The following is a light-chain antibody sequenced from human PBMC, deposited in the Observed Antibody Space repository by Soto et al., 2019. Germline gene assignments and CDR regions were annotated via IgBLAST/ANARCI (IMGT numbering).Light chain of an antibody. CDR2: AAS. CDR3: QQSYSTPWT. Sequence: DIQITQSPSSLSASVGDRVTITCRASQSISSYLNWYQQKPGKAPKLLIYAASSLQSGVPSRFSGSGSGTDVTLTISSLQPEDFATYYCQQSYSTPWTFGLGTKVEIK. V-gene: IGKV1-39*01. J-gene: IGKJ1*01. CDR1: QSISSY.